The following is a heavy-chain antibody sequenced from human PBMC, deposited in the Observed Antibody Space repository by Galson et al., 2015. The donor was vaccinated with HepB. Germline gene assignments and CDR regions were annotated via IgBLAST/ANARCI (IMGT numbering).Heavy chain of an antibody. J-gene: IGHJ3*02. CDR3: ASLRAGMGGGRAAVDI. CDR2: ISSSSSYI. Sequence: SLRLSCAASGFTFSSYSMNWVRQAPGKGLEWVSSISSSSSYIYYADSVKGRFTISRDNAKNSLYLQMNSLRAEDTAVYYCASLRAGMGGGRAAVDIWGQGTMVTVSS. D-gene: IGHD3-10*01. CDR1: GFTFSSYS. V-gene: IGHV3-21*01.